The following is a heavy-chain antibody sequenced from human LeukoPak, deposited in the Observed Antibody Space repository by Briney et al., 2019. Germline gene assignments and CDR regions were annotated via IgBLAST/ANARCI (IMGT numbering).Heavy chain of an antibody. D-gene: IGHD3-10*01. V-gene: IGHV4-59*01. CDR2: IYYSGST. Sequence: PSETLSLTCTVSGGSISSYYWSWIRQPPGKGLEWIGYIYYSGSTNYSPSLKSRVTISVDTSKNQFSLKLSSVTAADTAVYYCARVNYFGSGAYYRFDYWGQGTLVTVSS. J-gene: IGHJ4*02. CDR1: GGSISSYY. CDR3: ARVNYFGSGAYYRFDY.